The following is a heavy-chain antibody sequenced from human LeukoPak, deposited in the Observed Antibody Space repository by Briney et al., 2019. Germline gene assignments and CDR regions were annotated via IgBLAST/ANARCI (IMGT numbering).Heavy chain of an antibody. Sequence: PSATLSLTCAVYGGSCDDYYCSWLRQPPGKGLEWIGEIHPSGIFYYNSSLLSRVTISIDTSKSQFSLRLTSVTAADTAFYYCARGRDRSKAGDHWGQGSLVTVSS. J-gene: IGHJ4*02. CDR1: GGSCDDYY. CDR3: ARGRDRSKAGDH. D-gene: IGHD5-24*01. V-gene: IGHV4-34*01. CDR2: IHPSGIF.